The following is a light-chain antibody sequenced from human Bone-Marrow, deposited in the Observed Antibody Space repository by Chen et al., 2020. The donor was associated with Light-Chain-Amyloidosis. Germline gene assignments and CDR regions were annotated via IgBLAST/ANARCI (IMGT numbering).Light chain of an antibody. V-gene: IGKV3-20*01. CDR1: QTISSNY. Sequence: EILLTQSPGTLSLSPGEGANLSCRASQTISSNYLTWYQQKVGQAPRLLIYGSSSRATGIPDRCTGSGAGTDFTLTINRLEPEDFAMYYCQQYGTSPLTFGGGIKVEIK. CDR2: GSS. J-gene: IGKJ4*02. CDR3: QQYGTSPLT.